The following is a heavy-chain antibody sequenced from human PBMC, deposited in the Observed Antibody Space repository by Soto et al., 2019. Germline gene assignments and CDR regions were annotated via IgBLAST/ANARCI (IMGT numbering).Heavy chain of an antibody. J-gene: IGHJ4*02. CDR1: GVTFGYYA. V-gene: IGHV3-30-3*01. D-gene: IGHD3-22*01. CDR3: ARDYYKYYDSSGYYRSPAY. Sequence: GGSLRLSCAASGVTFGYYAMHWVRQTPGKGLEWVALISYDGSDKDYADSVKGRFTISRDNSRNTLFLQMNSLRAEDTAVYYCARDYYKYYDSSGYYRSPAYWGQGTLVTVSS. CDR2: ISYDGSDK.